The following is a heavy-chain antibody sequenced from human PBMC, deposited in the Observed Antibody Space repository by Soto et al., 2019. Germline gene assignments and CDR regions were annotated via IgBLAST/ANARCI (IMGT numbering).Heavy chain of an antibody. CDR2: IYWDDDK. V-gene: IGHV2-5*02. Sequence: SAPTLVNPTQTLTLTCTFSGFSLSTSGVAVGWIRQPPGKALEWLAVIYWDDDKRYSPSLKSRVTITKDTSKNQVVLTVTNMDPVDTGTYYCAHRLTRYTWTYGLFDYWGQGTLVXVS. CDR1: GFSLSTSGVA. CDR3: AHRLTRYTWTYGLFDY. J-gene: IGHJ4*02. D-gene: IGHD1-7*01.